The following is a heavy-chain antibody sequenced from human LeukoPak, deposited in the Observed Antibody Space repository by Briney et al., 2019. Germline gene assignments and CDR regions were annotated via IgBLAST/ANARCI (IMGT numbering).Heavy chain of an antibody. J-gene: IGHJ4*02. CDR1: GVSFSGYY. CDR3: ARDYAR. Sequence: PSETLTLTCAVYGVSFSGYYWIWIRQPPGKGLEWIAEINHSGSTNYNPSLKCRVTISVDTSKHQFSLNLSSVTAADTAVYYCARDYARWGQGTLVTVSS. CDR2: INHSGST. V-gene: IGHV4-34*01. D-gene: IGHD2-2*01.